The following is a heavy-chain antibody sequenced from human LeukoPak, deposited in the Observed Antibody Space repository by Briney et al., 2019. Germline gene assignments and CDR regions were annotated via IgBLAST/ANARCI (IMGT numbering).Heavy chain of an antibody. V-gene: IGHV4-30-4*02. CDR3: ARAQGIVGAIRWFDP. CDR1: GGSISSGDYY. Sequence: PSETLSLTCTVSGGSISSGDYYWSWIRQPPGKGLEWIGYIYHSGSTHYNASLMSRISISVDTSKNQFSLKLSSVTAADTAVYYCARAQGIVGAIRWFDPWGQGTLVTVS. J-gene: IGHJ5*02. CDR2: IYHSGST. D-gene: IGHD1-26*01.